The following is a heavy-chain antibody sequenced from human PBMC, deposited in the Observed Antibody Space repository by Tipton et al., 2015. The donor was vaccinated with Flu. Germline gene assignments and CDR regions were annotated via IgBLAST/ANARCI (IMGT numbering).Heavy chain of an antibody. J-gene: IGHJ3*02. V-gene: IGHV4-34*01. Sequence: TLSLTCAVYGGSFSGYYWSWIRQPPGKGLERIGEINHSGSTNYNPSLKSRVTISVDTSKNQFSLKLSSVTAADTAVYYCARGRGRITMVRGVKGAFDIWGQGTMVTVSS. CDR2: INHSGST. D-gene: IGHD3-10*01. CDR1: GGSFSGYY. CDR3: ARGRGRITMVRGVKGAFDI.